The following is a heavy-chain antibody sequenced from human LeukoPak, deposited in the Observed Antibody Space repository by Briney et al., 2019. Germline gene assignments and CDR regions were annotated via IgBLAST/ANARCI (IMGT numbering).Heavy chain of an antibody. D-gene: IGHD3-10*01. Sequence: GGSLRLSCAASGFTFSSYGMSWVRQAPGKGLEWVSAISGSGGSTYYADSVKGRFTISRDNSKNTLYLQMNSLRAEDTAVYYCAKVALLWFGELFYMDVWGKGTTVTISS. V-gene: IGHV3-23*01. J-gene: IGHJ6*03. CDR2: ISGSGGST. CDR1: GFTFSSYG. CDR3: AKVALLWFGELFYMDV.